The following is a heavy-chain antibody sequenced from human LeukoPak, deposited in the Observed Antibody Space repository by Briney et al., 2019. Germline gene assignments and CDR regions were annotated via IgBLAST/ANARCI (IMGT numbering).Heavy chain of an antibody. CDR3: AKEGNWNDRALDY. J-gene: IGHJ4*02. Sequence: GGSLRLSCAASGFTFSSYAMSWVRQAPGKGLEWVSAISGSDGSTYYADSVKGRFTISRDNAKNSLYLQMNSLRAEDTALYYCAKEGNWNDRALDYWGQGTLVTVSS. V-gene: IGHV3-23*01. CDR2: ISGSDGST. D-gene: IGHD1-1*01. CDR1: GFTFSSYA.